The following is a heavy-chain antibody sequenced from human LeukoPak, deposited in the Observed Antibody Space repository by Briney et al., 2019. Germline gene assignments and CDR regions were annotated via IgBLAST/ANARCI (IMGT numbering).Heavy chain of an antibody. CDR2: ISGSGGST. CDR1: GFTFSDYA. D-gene: IGHD2-15*01. V-gene: IGHV3-23*01. CDR3: AKAIVVVVAATRFDS. Sequence: GGSLRLSCAVSGFTFSDYAMSWVRQAPGKGLEWVSAISGSGGSTRYADSVKGRFTISRDNAKNTLYLHMNSLRAEDTAVYFCAKAIVVVVAATRFDSWGQGTLVTVSS. J-gene: IGHJ4*02.